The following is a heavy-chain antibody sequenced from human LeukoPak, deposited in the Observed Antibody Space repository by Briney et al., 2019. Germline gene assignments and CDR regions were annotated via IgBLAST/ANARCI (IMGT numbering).Heavy chain of an antibody. J-gene: IGHJ4*02. CDR3: AGPDDYVWGSYRYY. V-gene: IGHV3-NL1*01. CDR1: GFTFSGYG. D-gene: IGHD3-16*02. CDR2: IYSSGSS. Sequence: GGSLRLSCAASGFTFSGYGMHWVRQAPGKGLEWVSVIYSSGSSYYADSVKGRFTISRDNSKNTLYLQMNSLRAEDTAVYYCAGPDDYVWGSYRYYWGQGTLVTVSS.